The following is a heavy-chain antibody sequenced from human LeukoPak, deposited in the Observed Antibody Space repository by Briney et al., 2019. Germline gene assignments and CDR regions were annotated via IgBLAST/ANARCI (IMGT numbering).Heavy chain of an antibody. CDR1: GGSFRGYY. J-gene: IGHJ4*02. Sequence: SETLSLTCAVYGGSFRGYYWSWIRQPPGKGLEWIGEINHSGSTNYNPSLESRVTISVDTSKNQFSLKLSSVTAADTAVYYCARGDFIPSPTLKDDLWGQGTLVTISS. CDR3: ARGDFIPSPTLKDDL. CDR2: INHSGST. V-gene: IGHV4-34*01. D-gene: IGHD3-3*01.